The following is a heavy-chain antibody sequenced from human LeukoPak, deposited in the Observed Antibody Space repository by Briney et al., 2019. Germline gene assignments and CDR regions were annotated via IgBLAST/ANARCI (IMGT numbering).Heavy chain of an antibody. J-gene: IGHJ4*02. V-gene: IGHV5-51*01. CDR2: IYPGDSDI. D-gene: IGHD2/OR15-2a*01. Sequence: GESLKISCKGSGYRFTNYWIAWVRQMPGKGLELMGSIYPGDSDIRYSPSFPGQVTISADQSFTTAYLQWRSLKASDTAMYYCTGQGVYFSASSAFYYWGQGTRVTVSS. CDR1: GYRFTNYW. CDR3: TGQGVYFSASSAFYY.